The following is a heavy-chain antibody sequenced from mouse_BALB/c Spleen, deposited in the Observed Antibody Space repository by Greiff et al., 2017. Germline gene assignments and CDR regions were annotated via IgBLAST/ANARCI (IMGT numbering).Heavy chain of an antibody. CDR3: ARGITRAMDY. V-gene: IGHV14-1*02. D-gene: IGHD2-4*01. Sequence: EVQLQQSGAELVRPGALVKLSCKASGFNIKDYYMHWVKQRPEQGLEWIGWIDPENGNTIYDPKFQGKASITADTSSNTAYLQLSSLTSEDTAVYYCARGITRAMDYWGQGTSVTVSS. J-gene: IGHJ4*01. CDR1: GFNIKDYY. CDR2: IDPENGNT.